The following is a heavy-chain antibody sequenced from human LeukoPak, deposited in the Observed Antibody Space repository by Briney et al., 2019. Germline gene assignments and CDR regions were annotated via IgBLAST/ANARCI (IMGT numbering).Heavy chain of an antibody. J-gene: IGHJ4*02. CDR3: AKGHLSN. V-gene: IGHV3-48*01. Sequence: GGSLRLSCSASGFTFTSHGMSWVHQAPGKGLVWLSYITHTTNTAYYADSVKGRFTISRDNAKNSVYLQMSTLRAEDTGIYYCAKGHLSNWGQGTLVTVSS. CDR2: ITHTTNTA. CDR1: GFTFTSHG.